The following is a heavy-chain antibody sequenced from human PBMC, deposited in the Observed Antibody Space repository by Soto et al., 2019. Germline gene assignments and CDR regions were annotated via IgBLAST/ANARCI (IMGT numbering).Heavy chain of an antibody. Sequence: QVQLVQSGAEVKKPGSSVKVSCKASGGTFSSYTISWVGQAPGQGLEWMGRIIPILGIANYAQKFQGRVTITADKSTSTAYMELSSLRSEDTAVYYCARDKYSYGWDYWGQGTLVTVSS. J-gene: IGHJ4*02. D-gene: IGHD5-18*01. CDR3: ARDKYSYGWDY. V-gene: IGHV1-69*08. CDR2: IIPILGIA. CDR1: GGTFSSYT.